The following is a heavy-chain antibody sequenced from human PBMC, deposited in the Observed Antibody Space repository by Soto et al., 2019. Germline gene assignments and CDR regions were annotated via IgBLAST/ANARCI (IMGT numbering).Heavy chain of an antibody. Sequence: SVKVSCKASGGTFSSYAISWVRQAPGQGLEWMGGIIPIFGTANYAQKFQGRVTITADESTSTAYMELSSLRSEDTAVYYCARADTITIFGVVYYYYGMDVWGLGTLVTVSS. V-gene: IGHV1-69*13. CDR1: GGTFSSYA. CDR2: IIPIFGTA. CDR3: ARADTITIFGVVYYYYGMDV. D-gene: IGHD3-3*01. J-gene: IGHJ6*02.